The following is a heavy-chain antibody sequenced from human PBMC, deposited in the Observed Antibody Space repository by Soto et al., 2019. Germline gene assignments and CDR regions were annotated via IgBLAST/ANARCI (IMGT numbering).Heavy chain of an antibody. J-gene: IGHJ4*02. CDR2: IYSGGST. Sequence: EGSLRLSCAASGFSVSSNYMNWVRQAPGKGLEWVSVIYSGGSTYYADSVKGRFTISRDNSKNTLYLQMNSLRAEDTAVYYCAVKLGKYSGEFNYWGQGTQVTVSS. V-gene: IGHV3-53*01. D-gene: IGHD5-12*01. CDR3: AVKLGKYSGEFNY. CDR1: GFSVSSNY.